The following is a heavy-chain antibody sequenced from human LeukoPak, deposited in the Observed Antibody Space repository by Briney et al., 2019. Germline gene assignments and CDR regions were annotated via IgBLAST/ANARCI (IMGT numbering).Heavy chain of an antibody. J-gene: IGHJ5*02. V-gene: IGHV3-11*06. Sequence: TGGSLRLSCAASGFTFSDYYMSWIRQAPGKGLEWVSHISSSSSYTNYADSVKGRFTISRDNAKNSLYLQMNSLRAEDTAVYYCARDPYGSGIGWFDPWGQGTLVTVSS. CDR2: ISSSSSYT. D-gene: IGHD3-10*01. CDR3: ARDPYGSGIGWFDP. CDR1: GFTFSDYY.